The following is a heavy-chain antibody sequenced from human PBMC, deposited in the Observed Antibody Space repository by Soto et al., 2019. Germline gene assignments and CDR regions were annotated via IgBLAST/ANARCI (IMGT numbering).Heavy chain of an antibody. J-gene: IGHJ4*02. V-gene: IGHV4-4*02. Sequence: QVQLQESGPGLVRPSGTLSLTCAVSGASISSTTSGNWWSWVRQPPGKGLEWIGEIYHSGSTNYNPSLDSRVNMSGDKSKNQFSLKLSSVTAADTGVYYCARMVGATLVDFWGQGTLVTVSS. CDR1: GASISSTTSGNW. CDR2: IYHSGST. D-gene: IGHD1-26*01. CDR3: ARMVGATLVDF.